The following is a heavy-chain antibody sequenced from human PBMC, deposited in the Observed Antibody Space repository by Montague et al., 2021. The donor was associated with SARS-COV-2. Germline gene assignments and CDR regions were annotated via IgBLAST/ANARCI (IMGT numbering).Heavy chain of an antibody. CDR1: GLSLTTSGVS. Sequence: PALVKPTQTLTLTCTFSGLSLTTSGVSVGWMRQPPGKAPEWLALIDWDEDKFYTSSLRTRLTISKDTSKNLVVLTMTNMDPVDTATYYCVRIAEYSSNFDPFDTWGQGAPVIVSA. V-gene: IGHV2-70*01. J-gene: IGHJ3*02. D-gene: IGHD4-11*01. CDR3: VRIAEYSSNFDPFDT. CDR2: IDWDEDK.